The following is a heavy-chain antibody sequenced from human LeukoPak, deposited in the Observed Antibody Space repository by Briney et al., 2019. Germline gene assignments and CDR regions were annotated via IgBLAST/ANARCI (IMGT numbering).Heavy chain of an antibody. CDR2: IYYSGST. CDR3: AREGYDILTGYPDYYYYGMDV. D-gene: IGHD3-9*01. CDR1: GGSISSYY. Sequence: SETLSLTCTVSGGSISSYYWSWIRQPPGKGLEWIGYIYYSGSTYYNPSLKSRVTISVDTSKNQFSLKLSSVTAADTAVYYCAREGYDILTGYPDYYYYGMDVWGQGTTVTVSS. V-gene: IGHV4-59*12. J-gene: IGHJ6*02.